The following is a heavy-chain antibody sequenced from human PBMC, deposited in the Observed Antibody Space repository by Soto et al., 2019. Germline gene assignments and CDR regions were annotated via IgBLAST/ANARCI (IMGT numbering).Heavy chain of an antibody. V-gene: IGHV1-46*01. D-gene: IGHD3-22*01. Sequence: XQLVQSGAEVKKPGASVKVSCKASGYTFTSYYMHXVRQAPGQGLEWMGIINPSGGSTSYXXXXXXXXXXXXXXXXXXXXXXXSSLRSEDTAVYYCARSYAPFDYWGQGTLVTVSS. CDR1: GYTFTSYY. CDR3: ARSYAPFDY. CDR2: INPSGGST. J-gene: IGHJ4*02.